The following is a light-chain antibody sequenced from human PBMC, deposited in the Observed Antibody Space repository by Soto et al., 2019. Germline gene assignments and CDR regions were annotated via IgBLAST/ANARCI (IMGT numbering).Light chain of an antibody. CDR1: QSVDSR. Sequence: QMTQSPSTLSASLGDRVTITCRASQSVDSRLACYQQKPGKAPKLLVYDASTLETGVPSRFSGSGSGAEFTLTITGLQPEDIATYSCQHYDSFWSFGQGTKVDIK. CDR2: DAS. J-gene: IGKJ1*01. V-gene: IGKV1-5*01. CDR3: QHYDSFWS.